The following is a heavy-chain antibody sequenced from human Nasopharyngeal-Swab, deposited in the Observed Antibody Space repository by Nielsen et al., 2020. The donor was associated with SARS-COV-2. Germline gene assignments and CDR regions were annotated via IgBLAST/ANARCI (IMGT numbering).Heavy chain of an antibody. V-gene: IGHV4-39*07. D-gene: IGHD3-9*01. CDR2: IFSGGNT. J-gene: IGHJ4*02. Sequence: WIRQPPGKGLEWIGNIFSGGNTYYNPSLDSRVTLSLDTSKNQFSLKLSSVTAADTAVYYCARGTDIPPDYWGQGTLVTVSS. CDR3: ARGTDIPPDY.